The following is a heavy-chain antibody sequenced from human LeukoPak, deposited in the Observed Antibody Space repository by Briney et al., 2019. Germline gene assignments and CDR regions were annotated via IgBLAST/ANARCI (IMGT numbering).Heavy chain of an antibody. J-gene: IGHJ6*04. CDR3: ARDHRRITMVRGVIPPGYYYYGMDV. CDR2: IYYSGST. V-gene: IGHV4-30-4*01. D-gene: IGHD3-10*01. CDR1: GGSISSGDYY. Sequence: PSQTLSLTCTVSGGSISSGDYYWSWIRQPPGTGLEWIGYIYYSGSTYYNPSLKSRVTISVDTSKNQFSLKLSSVTAADTAVYYCARDHRRITMVRGVIPPGYYYYGMDVWGKETTVTVSS.